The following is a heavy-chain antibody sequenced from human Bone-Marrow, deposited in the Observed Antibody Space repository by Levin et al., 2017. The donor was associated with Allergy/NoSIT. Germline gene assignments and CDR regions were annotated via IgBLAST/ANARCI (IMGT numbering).Heavy chain of an antibody. D-gene: IGHD2-2*01. CDR3: ARGNPEKDIVVVPAAMQFIGYYYDYMDV. CDR1: GYTFTSYA. V-gene: IGHV7-4-1*02. J-gene: IGHJ6*03. Sequence: ASVKVSCKASGYTFTSYAMNWVRQAPGQGLEWMGWINTNTGNPTYAQGFTGRFVFSLDTSVSTAYLQISSLKAEDTAVYYCARGNPEKDIVVVPAAMQFIGYYYDYMDVWGKGTTVTVSS. CDR2: INTNTGNP.